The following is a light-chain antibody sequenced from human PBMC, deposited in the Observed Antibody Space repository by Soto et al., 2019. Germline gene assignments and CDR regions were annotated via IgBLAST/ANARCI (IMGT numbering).Light chain of an antibody. Sequence: EIVLTQSPATLSLSPGERATLSCRASQSISTNLAWYQQNSGQAARLLIYEASNRATGIPARFSGSGSGTDFTLTISRLEPEDFAVYYCQQRSNWRLTFGGGTKVEI. V-gene: IGKV3-11*01. J-gene: IGKJ4*01. CDR1: QSISTN. CDR3: QQRSNWRLT. CDR2: EAS.